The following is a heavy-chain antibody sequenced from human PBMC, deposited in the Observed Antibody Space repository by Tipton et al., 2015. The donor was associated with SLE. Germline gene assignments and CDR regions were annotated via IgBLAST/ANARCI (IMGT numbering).Heavy chain of an antibody. J-gene: IGHJ4*02. CDR1: GFTFSNYA. CDR2: IHYDGINK. D-gene: IGHD3-10*01. CDR3: AKNSIAAVQGVANPREDFDY. Sequence: SLRLSCAASGFTFSNYAMHWVRQAPGKGLEWVAYIHYDGINKFYGDSVKGRFFISRDISKNTVYLQMDSLRLEDTAIYYCAKNSIAAVQGVANPREDFDYWSQGTLVTVSS. V-gene: IGHV3-30*02.